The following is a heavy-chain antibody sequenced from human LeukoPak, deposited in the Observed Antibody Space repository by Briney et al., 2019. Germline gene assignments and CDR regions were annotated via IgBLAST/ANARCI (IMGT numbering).Heavy chain of an antibody. D-gene: IGHD6-13*01. CDR1: GFTFSSYA. CDR3: ARDGYSSSWYHWLDP. V-gene: IGHV3-30*04. Sequence: GGCLRLSCAASGFTFSSYAMHWVRQAPGKGLEWVAVISYDGSSKYYADSVKGRFTISRDNSKNTLYLQMNSLRAEDTAVYYCARDGYSSSWYHWLDPWGQGTLVTVSS. J-gene: IGHJ5*02. CDR2: ISYDGSSK.